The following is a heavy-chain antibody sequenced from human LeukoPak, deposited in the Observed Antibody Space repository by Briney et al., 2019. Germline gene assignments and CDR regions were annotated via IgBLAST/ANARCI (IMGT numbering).Heavy chain of an antibody. D-gene: IGHD6-13*01. CDR2: INRDGGHT. Sequence: GGSLRLSCVASGFTFSENWMHWVRQAPGKGLAWVSHINRDGGHTNYADSVKGRFTISRDNARNTVYLQMSSLRVEDTAIYFCAREEHRLAEAGTSAFDLGGQGTLVTVSP. J-gene: IGHJ3*01. CDR3: AREEHRLAEAGTSAFDL. CDR1: GFTFSENW. V-gene: IGHV3-74*01.